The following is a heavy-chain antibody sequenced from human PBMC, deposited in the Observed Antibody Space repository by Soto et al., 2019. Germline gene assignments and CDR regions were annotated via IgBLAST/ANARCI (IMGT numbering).Heavy chain of an antibody. D-gene: IGHD5-18*01. CDR3: AREGGGYSYGVTDY. V-gene: IGHV3-74*01. CDR1: GFTFSSYW. CDR2: INSDGSST. Sequence: SGGSLRLSCAASGFTFSSYWMHWVRQAPGKGLVWVSRINSDGSSTSYADSVKGRFTISRDNAKNTLYLQMNSLRAEDTAVYYCAREGGGYSYGVTDYWGQGTLVTVSS. J-gene: IGHJ4*02.